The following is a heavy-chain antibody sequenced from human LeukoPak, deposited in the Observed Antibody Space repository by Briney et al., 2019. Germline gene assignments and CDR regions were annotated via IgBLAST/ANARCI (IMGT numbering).Heavy chain of an antibody. Sequence: ASVKVSCTTSGYTFTGYYMHWVRHGPGPGLEWVGLVSTYSGGTNYEQKSQGSVTMTRDTSISTAYMELSRMRSDDTDVYYCAREPRQGYCSSTSCYALFHYYYYYGMDVWGQGTTVTVSS. J-gene: IGHJ6*02. CDR2: VSTYSGGT. V-gene: IGHV1-2*02. D-gene: IGHD2-2*01. CDR1: GYTFTGYY. CDR3: AREPRQGYCSSTSCYALFHYYYYYGMDV.